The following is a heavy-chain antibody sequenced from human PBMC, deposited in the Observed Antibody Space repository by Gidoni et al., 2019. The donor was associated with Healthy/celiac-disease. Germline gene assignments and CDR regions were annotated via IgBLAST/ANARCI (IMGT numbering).Heavy chain of an antibody. V-gene: IGHV4-30-2*01. D-gene: IGHD4-17*01. CDR1: GGSISSGGYS. J-gene: IGHJ1*01. Sequence: QLQLPESGPGLAKPSPTLSLTCAVSGGSISSGGYSWSWLRQPPGTGLEWIGYIYHSGSTYYNPSLKSRVTISVDRSKNQFSLKLSSVTAADTAVYYGARSTVVTGDFQHWGQGTLVTVSS. CDR2: IYHSGST. CDR3: ARSTVVTGDFQH.